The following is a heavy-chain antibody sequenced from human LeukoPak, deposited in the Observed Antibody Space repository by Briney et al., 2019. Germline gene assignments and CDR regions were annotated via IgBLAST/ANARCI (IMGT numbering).Heavy chain of an antibody. CDR2: IYPTGHT. CDR3: ARITDPDYRSGWSGADY. CDR1: GGSISSYC. Sequence: SSETLSLTCTVSGGSISSYCWSWIRQPAGKGLEWIGRIYPTGHTHYNPSLKSRVTMSVDTSKNQFSLKMTSLTAADTAVYYCARITDPDYRSGWSGADYWGRGTQATVSA. J-gene: IGHJ4*02. V-gene: IGHV4-4*07. D-gene: IGHD6-19*01.